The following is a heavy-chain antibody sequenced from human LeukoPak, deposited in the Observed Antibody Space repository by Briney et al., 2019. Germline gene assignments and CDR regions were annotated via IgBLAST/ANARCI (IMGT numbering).Heavy chain of an antibody. CDR1: GGSIRSWY. CDR2: IYDSGNT. CDR3: TRGPLP. J-gene: IGHJ4*02. Sequence: SETLSLTCTVSGGSIRSWYWSWIRKPPGKGLEWIGYIYDSGNTNYNPSLKSRVTISIDTSKNQFSLKLTSVTAADTAVYYCTRGPLPWGQGTLVTVSS. V-gene: IGHV4-59*12.